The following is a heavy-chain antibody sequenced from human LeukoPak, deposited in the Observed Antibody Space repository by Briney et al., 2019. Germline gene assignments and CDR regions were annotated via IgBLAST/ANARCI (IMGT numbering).Heavy chain of an antibody. CDR3: ARGLMVWGVSVRPYNWFDP. CDR2: MNPNSGNT. CDR1: GYTFTSYD. Sequence: GASVKVSCKASGYTFTSYDINWVRQATGQGLEWMGWMNPNSGNTGYAQKFQGRVTMTRNTSISTAYMELSSLRSEDTAVYYCARGLMVWGVSVRPYNWFDPWGQGTLVTVSS. D-gene: IGHD3-10*01. V-gene: IGHV1-8*01. J-gene: IGHJ5*02.